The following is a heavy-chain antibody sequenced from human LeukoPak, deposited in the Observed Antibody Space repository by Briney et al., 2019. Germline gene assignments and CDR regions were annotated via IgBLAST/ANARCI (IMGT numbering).Heavy chain of an antibody. J-gene: IGHJ4*02. CDR2: ISGSGGST. Sequence: PGGSLRLSCAASGFTFSSYAMSWVRQAPGKGLEWVSVISGSGGSTHYADSVKGRFTISRDNPKNTLYLQMNSLRAEDTAVYYCAKEPISSGYDYYSDYWGQGTLVTVSS. CDR3: AKEPISSGYDYYSDY. D-gene: IGHD5-12*01. CDR1: GFTFSSYA. V-gene: IGHV3-23*01.